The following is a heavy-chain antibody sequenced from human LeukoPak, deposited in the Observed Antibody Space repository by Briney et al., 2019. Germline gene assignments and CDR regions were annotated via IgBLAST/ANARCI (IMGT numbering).Heavy chain of an antibody. J-gene: IGHJ5*02. CDR2: INHSGST. V-gene: IGHV4-34*01. CDR3: ARSPPGGGWFDP. Sequence: SETLSLTCGVYGGSFRNYFWTWIRQPPGKGLEWIGEINHSGSTNYNPSLKSRVTISVDTSKNQFFLKLSSVTAADTAVYYCARSPPGGGWFDPWGQGTLVTVSS. D-gene: IGHD3-16*01. CDR1: GGSFRNYF.